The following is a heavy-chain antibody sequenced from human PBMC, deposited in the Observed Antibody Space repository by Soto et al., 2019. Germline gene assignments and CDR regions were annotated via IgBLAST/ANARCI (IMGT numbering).Heavy chain of an antibody. CDR1: GGTFSSYT. D-gene: IGHD5-12*01. CDR3: ARGYSGYGYYYYYYMDV. J-gene: IGHJ6*03. CDR2: IIPILGIA. Sequence: SVKVSCKASGGTFSSYTISWVRQAPGQGLEWMGRIIPILGIASYAQKFQGRVTMTRDTSTSTAYMELSSLRSEDTAVYYCARGYSGYGYYYYYYMDVWGKGTTVTVSS. V-gene: IGHV1-69*02.